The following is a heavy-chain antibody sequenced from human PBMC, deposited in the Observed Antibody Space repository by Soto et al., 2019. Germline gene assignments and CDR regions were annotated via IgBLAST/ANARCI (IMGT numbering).Heavy chain of an antibody. CDR1: GFTFNIYA. Sequence: PGGSLRLSCAVSGFTFNIYAMSWVRQAPGKGLEWVSGISGSGGSTFYADSVKGRFTISRDNSKNTLYLQMNSLRAEDTAVYYCNYYDSSGYQYIWFDPWGQGTLVTVSS. CDR3: NYYDSSGYQYIWFDP. J-gene: IGHJ5*02. CDR2: ISGSGGST. V-gene: IGHV3-23*01. D-gene: IGHD3-22*01.